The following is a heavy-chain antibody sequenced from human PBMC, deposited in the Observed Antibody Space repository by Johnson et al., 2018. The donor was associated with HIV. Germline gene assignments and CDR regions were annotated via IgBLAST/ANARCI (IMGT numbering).Heavy chain of an antibody. J-gene: IGHJ3*02. CDR1: GFTFSTYG. Sequence: QVQLVESGGGVVQPGRSLRLSCAASGFTFSTYGMHWVRQAPGKGLEWVAVMWYDGSEKYYVDSVKGRFTISRDNAKNSLYLQMNSLRAEDTAVYYCARWVDTTFDIWGQGTMVTVSS. V-gene: IGHV3-33*01. CDR3: ARWVDTTFDI. D-gene: IGHD5-18*01. CDR2: MWYDGSEK.